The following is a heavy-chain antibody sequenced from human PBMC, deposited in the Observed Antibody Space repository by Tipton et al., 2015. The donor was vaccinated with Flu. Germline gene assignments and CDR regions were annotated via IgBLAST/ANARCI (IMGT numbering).Heavy chain of an antibody. J-gene: IGHJ5*02. CDR1: GDSTTNYY. V-gene: IGHV4-59*08. CDR2: AHYSGTI. CDR3: ARRDYSNYVSEPKNWFDP. D-gene: IGHD4-11*01. Sequence: TLSLTCTVIGDSTTNYYWSWVRRPPGKGLEWIGYAHYSGTINYNPSLKSRTSISVDRSKNQFSLRLTSVTAADTAVYYCARRDYSNYVSEPKNWFDPWGRGTLVTVSS.